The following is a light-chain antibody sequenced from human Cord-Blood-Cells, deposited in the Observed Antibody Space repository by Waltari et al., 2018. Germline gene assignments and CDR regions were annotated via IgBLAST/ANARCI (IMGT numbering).Light chain of an antibody. CDR3: SSYTSSSTWV. CDR2: DVS. J-gene: IGLJ3*02. V-gene: IGLV2-14*01. Sequence: QSALTQPASVSGSPGQSITISCTGTSSDVGGYNYGPWYQQHPGKAPKLMIYDVSKRASGVSTRFSGSKSGNTASLTISGLQAEDEADYYCSSYTSSSTWVFGGGTKLTVL. CDR1: SSDVGGYNY.